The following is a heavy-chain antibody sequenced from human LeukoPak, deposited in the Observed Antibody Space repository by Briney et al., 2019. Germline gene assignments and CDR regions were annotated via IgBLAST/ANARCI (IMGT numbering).Heavy chain of an antibody. J-gene: IGHJ4*02. Sequence: GGSLRLSCAASGFTFSSYEMNWVRQAPGKGLERVSYISSSGSTIYYADSVKGRFTISRDNAKNSLYLQMNSLRAEDTAVYYCARVSPWFGDAYFDYWGQGTLVTVSS. CDR1: GFTFSSYE. CDR3: ARVSPWFGDAYFDY. D-gene: IGHD3-10*01. CDR2: ISSSGSTI. V-gene: IGHV3-48*03.